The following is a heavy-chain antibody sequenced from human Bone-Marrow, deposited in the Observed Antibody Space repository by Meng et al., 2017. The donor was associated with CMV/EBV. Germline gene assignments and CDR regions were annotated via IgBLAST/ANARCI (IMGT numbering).Heavy chain of an antibody. J-gene: IGHJ4*02. CDR2: ISSSSSYI. Sequence: GGSLRLSCAASGFTFSSYSMNWVRQAPGKGLEWVSSISSSSSYIYCADSVKGRFTISRDNAKNSLYLQMNSLRAEDTAVYYCARDPRAYFDYWGQGTLVTVSS. CDR3: ARDPRAYFDY. V-gene: IGHV3-21*01. CDR1: GFTFSSYS.